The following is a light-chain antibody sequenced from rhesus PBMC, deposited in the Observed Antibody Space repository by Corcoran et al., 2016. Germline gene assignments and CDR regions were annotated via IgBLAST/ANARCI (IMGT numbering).Light chain of an antibody. CDR3: LQHNIYPLS. V-gene: IGKV1S6*01. J-gene: IGKJ2*01. Sequence: DIQMTQSPSSLSASVGDRVTITCRASQAISIWLAWHQQKPGKAPKLLIYNASALESGVPSRFSGSGSGTDFTLTIGNLQPEDFATYYCLQHNIYPLSFGQGTKVELK. CDR2: NAS. CDR1: QAISIW.